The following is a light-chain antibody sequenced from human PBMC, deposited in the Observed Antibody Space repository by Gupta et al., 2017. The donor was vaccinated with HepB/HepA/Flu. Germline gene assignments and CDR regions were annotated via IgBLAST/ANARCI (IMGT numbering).Light chain of an antibody. CDR2: KAS. CDR1: QTINSW. Sequence: DIQMTQSPSTLSASVGDRVTITCRASQTINSWLAWYQQKPGKASKLLIYKASSLESGVPSRFSGSGSGTEFTLTLSSLQPDDFATYYCQQYNSYPLTFGGGTKVEIK. CDR3: QQYNSYPLT. V-gene: IGKV1-5*03. J-gene: IGKJ4*01.